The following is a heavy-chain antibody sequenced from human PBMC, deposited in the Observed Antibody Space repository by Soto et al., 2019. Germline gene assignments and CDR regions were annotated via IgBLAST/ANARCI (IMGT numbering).Heavy chain of an antibody. J-gene: IGHJ4*02. CDR1: GFTFSSYA. V-gene: IGHV3-30-3*01. Sequence: QVQLVESGGGVVQPGRSLRLSCAASGFTFSSYAMHWVRQAPGKGLEWVAVISYDGSNKYYADSVKGRFTISRDNSKNTLYLQMNSLRAEDTAVYYCASTIGYCSSTSCYGPFGYWGQGTLVTVSS. CDR3: ASTIGYCSSTSCYGPFGY. D-gene: IGHD2-2*01. CDR2: ISYDGSNK.